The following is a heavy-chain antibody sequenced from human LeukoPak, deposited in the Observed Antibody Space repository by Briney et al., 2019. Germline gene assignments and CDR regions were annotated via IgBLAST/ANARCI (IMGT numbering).Heavy chain of an antibody. CDR2: IYYSGST. CDR1: GGSINSNY. Sequence: SETLSLXCTVSGGSINSNYWSWIRRPPGKGLEWIGYIYYSGSTKYNPSLKSRVTISVDRSKNQFSLKLSSVTAADTAVYYCATLIGYSNWFDPWGQGTLVTVSS. CDR3: ATLIGYSNWFDP. V-gene: IGHV4-59*01. J-gene: IGHJ5*02. D-gene: IGHD1-26*01.